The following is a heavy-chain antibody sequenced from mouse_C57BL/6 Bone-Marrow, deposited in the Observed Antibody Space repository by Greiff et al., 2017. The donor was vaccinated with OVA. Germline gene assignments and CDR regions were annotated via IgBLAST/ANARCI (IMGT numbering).Heavy chain of an antibody. CDR3: ARRFTTVVVPYFDV. CDR1: GSTFTSYW. Sequence: VQLQQPGAELVKPGASVKLSCKASGSTFTSYWMHWVKPRPGQGLEWIGMIHPNSGSTNYNEKFKSKATLTVDKSSSTAYMQLSSLTSEDSAVYYCARRFTTVVVPYFDVWGTGTTVTVSS. CDR2: IHPNSGST. J-gene: IGHJ1*03. V-gene: IGHV1-64*01. D-gene: IGHD1-1*01.